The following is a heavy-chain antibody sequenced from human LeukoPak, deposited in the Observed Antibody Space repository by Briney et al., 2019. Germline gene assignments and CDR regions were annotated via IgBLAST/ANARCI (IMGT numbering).Heavy chain of an antibody. Sequence: SETLSLTCTVSGYSISSGYYWGWIRQPPGKGLEWIGSIYHSGSTYYNPSLKSRVTISVDTSKNQFSLKLSSVTAADTAVYYCARPGIAARPEGWFDPWGQGTLVTVSS. V-gene: IGHV4-38-2*02. J-gene: IGHJ5*02. D-gene: IGHD6-6*01. CDR2: IYHSGST. CDR1: GYSISSGYY. CDR3: ARPGIAARPEGWFDP.